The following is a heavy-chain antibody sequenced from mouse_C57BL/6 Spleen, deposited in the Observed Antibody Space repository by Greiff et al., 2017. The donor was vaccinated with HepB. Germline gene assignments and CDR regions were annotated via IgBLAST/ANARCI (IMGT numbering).Heavy chain of an antibody. V-gene: IGHV1-55*01. Sequence: QVQLKQPGAELVKPGASVKMSCKASGYTFTSYWITWVKQRPGQGLEWIGDIYPGSGSTNYNEEFKSKATLTVDTSSSTAYMQLSSLTSEDSAVYYCARQGYGNYVWYFDYWGQGTTLTVSS. CDR2: IYPGSGST. CDR1: GYTFTSYW. D-gene: IGHD2-10*02. CDR3: ARQGYGNYVWYFDY. J-gene: IGHJ2*01.